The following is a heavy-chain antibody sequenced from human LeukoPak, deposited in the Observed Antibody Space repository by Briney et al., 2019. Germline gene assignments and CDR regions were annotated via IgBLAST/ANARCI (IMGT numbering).Heavy chain of an antibody. Sequence: SETLSLTCTVSGGSISSYYWSWIRQPPGRGLEGIGYIYYSGSTNYNPSLKSRVTISVDPSKNQFSLKLSSVTAADTAVYYCARQGGHCSSTSCYSWFDPWGQGTLVTVSS. D-gene: IGHD2-2*02. CDR2: IYYSGST. CDR3: ARQGGHCSSTSCYSWFDP. CDR1: GGSISSYY. V-gene: IGHV4-59*08. J-gene: IGHJ5*02.